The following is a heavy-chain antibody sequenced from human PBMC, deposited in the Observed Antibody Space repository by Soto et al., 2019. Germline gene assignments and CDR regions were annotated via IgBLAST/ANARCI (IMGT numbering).Heavy chain of an antibody. Sequence: PGGSLRLSCAASGFTFSSYGMHWVRQAPGKGLEWVAVIWYDGSNKYYADSVKGRFTISRDNSKNTLYLQMNSLRAEDTAVYYCARDSEQNYYYYGMDVWGQGTTVTVSS. J-gene: IGHJ6*02. V-gene: IGHV3-33*01. CDR1: GFTFSSYG. CDR3: ARDSEQNYYYYGMDV. CDR2: IWYDGSNK.